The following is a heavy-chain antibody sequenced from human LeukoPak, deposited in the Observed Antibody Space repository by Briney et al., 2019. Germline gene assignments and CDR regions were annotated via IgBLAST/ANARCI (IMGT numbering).Heavy chain of an antibody. CDR3: ARDRGSGPLSFDY. CDR1: GGSISSYY. D-gene: IGHD2-15*01. CDR2: IYYSGST. J-gene: IGHJ4*02. Sequence: SETLSLTCTVSGGSISSYYWSWIRQPPGKGLEWIGYIYYSGSTNYNPSLKSRVTISVDTSENQFSLKLSSVTAADTAVYYCARDRGSGPLSFDYWGQGTLVTVSS. V-gene: IGHV4-59*01.